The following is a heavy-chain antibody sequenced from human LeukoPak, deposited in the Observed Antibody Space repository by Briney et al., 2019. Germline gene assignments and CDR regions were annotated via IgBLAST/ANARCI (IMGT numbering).Heavy chain of an antibody. J-gene: IGHJ4*02. CDR1: GYTFTGYY. Sequence: ASVKVSCKASGYTFTGYYMHWVRQAPGQGLEWMGWINPNSGGTNYAQKFQGRVTMTRDTSISTAYMELSGLRSDDTAVYYCARGLTYYYDSSGYSLWGQGTLVIVSS. D-gene: IGHD3-22*01. V-gene: IGHV1-2*02. CDR3: ARGLTYYYDSSGYSL. CDR2: INPNSGGT.